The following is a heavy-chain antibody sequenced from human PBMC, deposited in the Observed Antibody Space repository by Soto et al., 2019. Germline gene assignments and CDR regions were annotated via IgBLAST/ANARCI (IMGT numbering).Heavy chain of an antibody. V-gene: IGHV4-59*01. Sequence: KTSETLSLTCTVSGGSISSYYWSWIRQPPGKGLEWIGYIYYSGSTNYNPSLKSRVTISVDTSKNQFSLKLSSVTAADTAVYYCARVTYYDFWSGYYLLDPWGQGTLVTVSS. CDR3: ARVTYYDFWSGYYLLDP. CDR1: GGSISSYY. CDR2: IYYSGST. J-gene: IGHJ5*02. D-gene: IGHD3-3*01.